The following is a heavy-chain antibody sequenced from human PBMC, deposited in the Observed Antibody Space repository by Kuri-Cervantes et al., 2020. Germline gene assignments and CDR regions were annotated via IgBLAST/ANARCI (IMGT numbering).Heavy chain of an antibody. CDR2: IYYSGST. J-gene: IGHJ5*02. Sequence: GSLRLSCTVSGGSISSYYWSWIRQPPGKGLEWIGYIYYSGSTNYNPSLKSRVTISVDTSKNQFSLKLSSVTAADTAVYYWARAVTMVRGVMYWFDPWGQGTLVTVSS. CDR3: ARAVTMVRGVMYWFDP. CDR1: GGSISSYY. D-gene: IGHD3-10*01. V-gene: IGHV4-59*01.